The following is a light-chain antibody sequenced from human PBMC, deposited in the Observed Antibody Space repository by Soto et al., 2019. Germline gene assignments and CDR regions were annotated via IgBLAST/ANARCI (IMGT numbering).Light chain of an antibody. V-gene: IGKV3-15*01. J-gene: IGKJ4*01. CDR3: QQGRNWPLT. CDR2: DAS. CDR1: QNVYNN. Sequence: EIVMTQSPATLSVSPGEGATLSCKASQNVYNNLAWYQQRPGQPPRLLIYDASTRATGISARFSGSGYGTEFTLTISSLQSEDFAAYFCQQGRNWPLTSGGGTKVDIK.